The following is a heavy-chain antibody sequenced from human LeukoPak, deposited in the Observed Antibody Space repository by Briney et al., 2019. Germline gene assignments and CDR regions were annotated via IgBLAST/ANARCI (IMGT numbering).Heavy chain of an antibody. Sequence: GASVKVSCKASGYTFTGYYMHWVRQAPGQGLEWMGWINPNSGGTNYQGRVTMTRDTSISTAYMELSRLRSDDTAVYYCARDGVYCSSTSCHNWFDPWGQGTLVTVSS. D-gene: IGHD2-2*01. CDR1: GYTFTGYY. J-gene: IGHJ5*02. CDR2: INPNSGGT. V-gene: IGHV1-2*02. CDR3: ARDGVYCSSTSCHNWFDP.